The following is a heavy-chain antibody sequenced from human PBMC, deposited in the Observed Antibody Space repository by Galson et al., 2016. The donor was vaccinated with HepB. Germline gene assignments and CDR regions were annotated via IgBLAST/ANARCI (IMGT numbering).Heavy chain of an antibody. Sequence: GYTFTSYGISWVRLAPGQGLEWMGWISGYNGNTNYARKFQGRVTLTTNTSTSTAYMELRSLRSDDTAVYYCARDIVLMVFSADYYYYGMDVWGQGTTVTVSS. CDR2: ISGYNGNT. CDR1: GYTFTSYG. CDR3: ARDIVLMVFSADYYYYGMDV. V-gene: IGHV1-18*01. J-gene: IGHJ6*02. D-gene: IGHD2-8*01.